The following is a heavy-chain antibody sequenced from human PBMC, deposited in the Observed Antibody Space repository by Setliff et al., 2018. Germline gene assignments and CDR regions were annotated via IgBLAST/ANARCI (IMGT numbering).Heavy chain of an antibody. CDR3: AKVNNRFWSGYYPYYYAMDV. Sequence: GGSLRLSCAASGFTFSYYWMSWVRQAPGKGLEWVAVISYDGSNKYYADSVKGRFTISRDNSKNTLYLQMNSLRAEDTAVYYCAKVNNRFWSGYYPYYYAMDVWGQGTTVTVSS. CDR2: ISYDGSNK. CDR1: GFTFSYYW. J-gene: IGHJ6*02. D-gene: IGHD3-3*01. V-gene: IGHV3-30*18.